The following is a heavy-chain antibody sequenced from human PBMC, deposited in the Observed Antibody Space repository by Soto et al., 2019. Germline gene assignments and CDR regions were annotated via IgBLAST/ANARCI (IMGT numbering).Heavy chain of an antibody. CDR2: IYYRGST. J-gene: IGHJ6*03. CDR1: GGSISSSSYY. V-gene: IGHV4-39*01. Sequence: QLQLQESGPGLVKPSETLSLTCTVSGGSISSSSYYWGWIRQPPGKGLEWIGSIYYRGSTYYIPSLESRVNISVDTSKTRSSLKLSSVTDADTAVYYCARLRSNEYSYYIDVRGKETTVTVSS. CDR3: ARLRSNEYSYYIDV.